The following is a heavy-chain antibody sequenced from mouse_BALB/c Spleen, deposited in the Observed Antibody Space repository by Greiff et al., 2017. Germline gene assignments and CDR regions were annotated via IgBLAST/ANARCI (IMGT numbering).Heavy chain of an antibody. CDR1: GFTFSDYY. D-gene: IGHD2-14*01. V-gene: IGHV5-4*02. CDR3: AREGYDDEAWLAY. CDR2: ISDGGSYT. J-gene: IGHJ3*01. Sequence: EVKLVESGGGLVKPGGSLKLSCAASGFTFSDYYMYWVRQTPEKRLEWVATISDGGSYTYYPDSVKGRFTISRDNAKNNLYLQMSSLKSEDTAMYYCAREGYDDEAWLAYWGQGTLVTVSA.